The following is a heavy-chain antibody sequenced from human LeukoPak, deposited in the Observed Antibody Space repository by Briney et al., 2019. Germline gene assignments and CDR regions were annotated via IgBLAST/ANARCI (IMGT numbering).Heavy chain of an antibody. CDR1: GYSISSGYY. V-gene: IGHV4-38-2*02. Sequence: PSETLSLTCTVSGYSISSGYYWGWIRQPPGKGLEWIGSIYHSGSTYYNPSLKSRVTMSLDASKNQFSLELNSVTPADTAVYYCARGGNYWPQWWFDPWGRGTLVSVSS. CDR3: ARGGNYWPQWWFDP. J-gene: IGHJ5*02. CDR2: IYHSGST. D-gene: IGHD1-26*01.